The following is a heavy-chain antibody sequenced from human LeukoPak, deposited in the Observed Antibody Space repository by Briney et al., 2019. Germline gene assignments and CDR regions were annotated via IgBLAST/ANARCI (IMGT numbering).Heavy chain of an antibody. V-gene: IGHV5-51*01. CDR1: GYSFTSYW. Sequence: GESLKISCKGSGYSFTSYWIGWVRQMPGKGLEWMGIIYPGDSDTRYSTSFQGQVTISADKSISTAYLQWSSLKASDTAMYYCARSSSYCSSTSCPFDYWGQGTLVTVSS. J-gene: IGHJ4*02. CDR2: IYPGDSDT. CDR3: ARSSSYCSSTSCPFDY. D-gene: IGHD2-2*01.